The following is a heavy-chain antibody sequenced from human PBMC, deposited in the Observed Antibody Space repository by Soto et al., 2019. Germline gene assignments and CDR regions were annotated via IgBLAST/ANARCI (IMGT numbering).Heavy chain of an antibody. CDR3: ARVLEVGDEEPFDY. CDR2: IYYSGST. D-gene: IGHD3-16*01. Sequence: SETLSLTCTVSGGSISSGDYCWSWIRQPPGKGLEWIGYIYYSGSTYYNPSLKSRVTISVDTSKNQFSLKLSSVTAADTAVYYCARVLEVGDEEPFDYWGQGTLVTVSS. V-gene: IGHV4-30-4*01. J-gene: IGHJ4*01. CDR1: GGSISSGDYC.